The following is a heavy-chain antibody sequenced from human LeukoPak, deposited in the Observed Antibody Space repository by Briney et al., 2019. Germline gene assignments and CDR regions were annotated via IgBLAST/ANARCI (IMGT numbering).Heavy chain of an antibody. CDR1: GYTFTSYD. J-gene: IGHJ6*03. D-gene: IGHD2-2*01. CDR3: ARVQSDIVVVPAAEGGYYYYYMDV. V-gene: IGHV1-8*03. Sequence: GASVKVSCKASGYTFTSYDINWVRQATGQGLEWMGWMNPNSGNTGYAQKFQGRVTITRNTSISTAYMELSSLRSEDTAVYYCARVQSDIVVVPAAEGGYYYYYMDVWGKGTTVTVSS. CDR2: MNPNSGNT.